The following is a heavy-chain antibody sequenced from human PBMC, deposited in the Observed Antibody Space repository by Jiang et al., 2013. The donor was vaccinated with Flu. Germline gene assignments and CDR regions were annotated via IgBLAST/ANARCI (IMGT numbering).Heavy chain of an antibody. J-gene: IGHJ4*02. CDR3: ARSPRGDYDFDY. D-gene: IGHD3-22*01. Sequence: GYTFTGYYMHWVRQAPGQGLEWMGWINPNSGGTNYAQKFQGWVTMTRDTSISTAYMELSRLRSDDTAVYYCARSPRGDYDFDYWGQGTLVTVSS. V-gene: IGHV1-2*04. CDR1: GYTFTGYY. CDR2: INPNSGGT.